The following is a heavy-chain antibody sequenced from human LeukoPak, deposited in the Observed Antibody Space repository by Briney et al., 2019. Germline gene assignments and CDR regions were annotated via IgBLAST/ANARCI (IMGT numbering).Heavy chain of an antibody. CDR2: IYTSGST. D-gene: IGHD5-18*01. CDR3: ARSLRGYSYGPPFDY. CDR1: GGSISSGSYY. J-gene: IGHJ4*02. V-gene: IGHV4-61*02. Sequence: SETLSLTCTVSGGSISSGSYYWSWIRQPAGKGLEWLGRIYTSGSTNYNPSLKSRVTISVDTSKNQFSLKLSSVTAADTAVYYCARSLRGYSYGPPFDYWGQGTLVTVSS.